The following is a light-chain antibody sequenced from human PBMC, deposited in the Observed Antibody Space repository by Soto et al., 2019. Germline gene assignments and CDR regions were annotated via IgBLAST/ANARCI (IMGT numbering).Light chain of an antibody. V-gene: IGLV2-18*02. CDR1: SSDIGTYNR. CDR3: CSYTTGSRVV. J-gene: IGLJ2*01. CDR2: EVN. Sequence: QSALTQPPSVSGSLGQSVTISCTGTSSDIGTYNRVSWYQQPPGTAPKVILFEVNNRPSGVPDRFSGSKSGYTASLTISGLQAEDEGDYYCCSYTTGSRVVFGGGTKLTVL.